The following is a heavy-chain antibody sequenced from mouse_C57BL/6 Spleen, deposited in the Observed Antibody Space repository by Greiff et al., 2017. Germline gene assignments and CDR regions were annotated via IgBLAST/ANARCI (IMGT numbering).Heavy chain of an antibody. J-gene: IGHJ4*01. V-gene: IGHV1-82*01. CDR3: ARRGEVDY. CDR1: GYAFSSSW. CDR2: IYPGDGDT. Sequence: VQLQQSGPELVKPGASVKISCKASGYAFSSSWMNWVKQRPGKGLEWIGRIYPGDGDTNYNGKFKGKATLTADKSSSTAYMQLSSLTSEDSAVYCCARRGEVDYWGQGTSVTVSS.